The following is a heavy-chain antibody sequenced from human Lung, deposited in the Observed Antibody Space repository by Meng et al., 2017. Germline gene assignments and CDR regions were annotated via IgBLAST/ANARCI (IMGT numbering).Heavy chain of an antibody. CDR3: ARNRTQGFFDI. CDR1: GGSISSTTSY. CDR2: IYYSGST. V-gene: IGHV4-39*01. J-gene: IGHJ4*02. D-gene: IGHD1/OR15-1a*01. Sequence: QVQMQESGPGLVKPSETLPLTCTVSGGSISSTTSYWGWIRQPPGKTLEWIGSIYYSGSTHYNPSLKRRVIVSIDTSKDQFSLKLTSAAAADTAIYYCARNRTQGFFDIWSQGTLVTVSS.